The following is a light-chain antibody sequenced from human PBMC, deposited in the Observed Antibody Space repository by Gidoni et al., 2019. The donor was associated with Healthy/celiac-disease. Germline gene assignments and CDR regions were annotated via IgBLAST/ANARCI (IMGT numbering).Light chain of an antibody. CDR1: QSISSW. Sequence: DIQMTQSPSTLSASVGDRVTITCRASQSISSWLAWYQQKPGKAPKLLIYKASSLESGVPSRISGSGSGTEVTLTISSLQPDDFATNYCQQYNSYSPLTFGGGTKVEIK. V-gene: IGKV1-5*03. CDR2: KAS. J-gene: IGKJ4*01. CDR3: QQYNSYSPLT.